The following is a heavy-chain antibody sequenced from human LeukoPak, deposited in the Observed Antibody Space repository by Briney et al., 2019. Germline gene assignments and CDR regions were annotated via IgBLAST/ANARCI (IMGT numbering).Heavy chain of an antibody. V-gene: IGHV4-59*01. CDR3: ARTLVVVTAMGPYWYFDL. CDR1: GGSISSYY. CDR2: IYYSGST. J-gene: IGHJ2*01. Sequence: SETLSLTCTVSGGSISSYYWSWIRQPPGKGLEWIGYIYYSGSTNYNPSLKSRVTISVDTSKNQFSLRLTSVTAADTAVYYCARTLVVVTAMGPYWYFDLWGRGTLVTVSS. D-gene: IGHD2-21*02.